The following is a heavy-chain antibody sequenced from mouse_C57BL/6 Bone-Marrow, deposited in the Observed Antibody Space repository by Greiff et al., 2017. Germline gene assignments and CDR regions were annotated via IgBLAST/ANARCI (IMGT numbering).Heavy chain of an antibody. V-gene: IGHV1-61*01. CDR3: AREDWDWYFDV. J-gene: IGHJ1*03. Sequence: QVQLKQPGAELVRPGSSVKLSCKASGYTFTSYWMDWVKQRPGQGLEWIGNIYPSDSETHYNQKFKDKATLTVDKSSSTAYMQLSSLTSEDSAVYYCAREDWDWYFDVWGTGTTVTVSS. CDR1: GYTFTSYW. CDR2: IYPSDSET. D-gene: IGHD4-1*01.